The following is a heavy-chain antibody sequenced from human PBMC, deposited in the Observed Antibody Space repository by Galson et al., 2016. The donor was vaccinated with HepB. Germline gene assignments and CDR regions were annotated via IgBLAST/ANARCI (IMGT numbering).Heavy chain of an antibody. CDR3: GKAAGRAADGLNFDS. CDR2: ISGGSICI. D-gene: IGHD6-13*01. V-gene: IGHV3-23*01. CDR1: GFIFSNHA. J-gene: IGHJ4*02. Sequence: SLRLSCAASGFIFSNHAMSWVRQAPGKGLEWVSGISGGSICIYYAVPVRGRFTISRDNSKNTLYLQMNSLRVEDTGVYYCGKAAGRAADGLNFDSWGQGTLVSVSS.